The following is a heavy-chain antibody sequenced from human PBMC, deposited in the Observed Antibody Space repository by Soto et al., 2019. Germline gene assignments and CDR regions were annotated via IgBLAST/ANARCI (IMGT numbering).Heavy chain of an antibody. Sequence: PGGSLRLSCAASGFTFSSYAMSWVRQAPGKGLEWVSAISGSGGSTYYADSVKGRFTISRDNSKNTLYLQMNSLRAEDTAVYYCAKDRPRVTQSVVGPAAPGYDFQHWGQGTLVTVSS. CDR2: ISGSGGST. V-gene: IGHV3-23*01. CDR1: GFTFSSYA. CDR3: AKDRPRVTQSVVGPAAPGYDFQH. D-gene: IGHD2-2*01. J-gene: IGHJ1*01.